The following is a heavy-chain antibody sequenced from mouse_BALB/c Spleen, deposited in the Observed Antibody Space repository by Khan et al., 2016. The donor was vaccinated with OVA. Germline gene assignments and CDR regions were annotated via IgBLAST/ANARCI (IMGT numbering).Heavy chain of an antibody. Sequence: EVQLQESGPGLVKPSQSLSLTCTVTGYSLTSNYAWNWIRQFPGNKLEWMGYINYSGSTSYTPSLKSRISITRDTSKNQFFLQLNSVTTADTAIYFCARGRAYWGQGTLVTVSA. CDR1: GYSLTSNYA. V-gene: IGHV3-2*02. D-gene: IGHD3-3*01. CDR3: ARGRAY. J-gene: IGHJ3*01. CDR2: INYSGST.